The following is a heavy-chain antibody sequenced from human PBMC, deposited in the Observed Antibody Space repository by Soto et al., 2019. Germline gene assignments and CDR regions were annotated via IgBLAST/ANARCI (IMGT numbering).Heavy chain of an antibody. V-gene: IGHV1-24*01. Sequence: ASVKVSCKVSGYTLTELSMHWVRQAPGKGLEWMGGFDPEDGETIYAQKFQGRVTMTEDTSTDTAYMELSSLGSEDTAVYYCAILNGYSYGGYFDYWGQGTLVTVSS. CDR1: GYTLTELS. CDR3: AILNGYSYGGYFDY. D-gene: IGHD5-18*01. CDR2: FDPEDGET. J-gene: IGHJ4*02.